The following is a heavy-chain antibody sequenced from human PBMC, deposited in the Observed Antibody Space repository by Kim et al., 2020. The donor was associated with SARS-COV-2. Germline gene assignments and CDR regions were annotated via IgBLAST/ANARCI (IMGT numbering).Heavy chain of an antibody. J-gene: IGHJ6*03. CDR2: IIPILGIA. V-gene: IGHV1-69*04. D-gene: IGHD6-13*01. CDR3: ARVGSSKKGAYYYYSYMDV. CDR1: GGTFSSYA. Sequence: SVKVSCKASGGTFSSYAISWVRQAPGQGLEWMGRIIPILGIANYAQKFQGRVTITADKSTSTAYMELSSLRSEDTAVYYCARVGSSKKGAYYYYSYMDVWGKGTTVTVSS.